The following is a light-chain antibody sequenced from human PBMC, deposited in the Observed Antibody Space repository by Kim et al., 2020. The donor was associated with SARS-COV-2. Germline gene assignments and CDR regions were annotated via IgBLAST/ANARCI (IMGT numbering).Light chain of an antibody. J-gene: IGKJ2*03. V-gene: IGKV2-30*02. Sequence: QPASIPCQSSQGLVHCYGNIYLSWLQQRPGHRPRRLIYQVSKRDSGVPDRISGSGSGTYFTLKISRVEAEDVGICYCMQGTQWPYSFGQGTNLEI. CDR1: QGLVHCYGNIY. CDR3: MQGTQWPYS. CDR2: QVS.